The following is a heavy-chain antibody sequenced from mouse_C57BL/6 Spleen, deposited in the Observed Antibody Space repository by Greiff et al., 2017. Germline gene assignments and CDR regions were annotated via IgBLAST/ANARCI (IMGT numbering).Heavy chain of an antibody. V-gene: IGHV5-16*01. J-gene: IGHJ1*03. Sequence: EVKLMESEGGLVQPGSSMKLSCTASGFTFSDYYMAWVRQVPENGLEWVANINYDGSSTYYLDSLKSRFIISRDNAKNILYLQMSSLKSEDTATYYCARDQELTYWYFDVWGTGTTVTVSS. D-gene: IGHD1-1*01. CDR1: GFTFSDYY. CDR3: ARDQELTYWYFDV. CDR2: INYDGSST.